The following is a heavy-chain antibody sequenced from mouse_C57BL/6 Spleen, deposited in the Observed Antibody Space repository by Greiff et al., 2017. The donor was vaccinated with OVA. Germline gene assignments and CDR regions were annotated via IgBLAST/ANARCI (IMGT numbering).Heavy chain of an antibody. V-gene: IGHV5-17*01. CDR2: ISSGSSTI. Sequence: EVMLVESGGGLVKPGGSLKLSCAASGFTFSDYGMHWVRQAPEKGLEWVAYISSGSSTIYYADTVKGRFTISRDNAKNTLFLQMTSLRSEDTAMYYCARKEKVYYGNYDYAMDYWGQGTSVTVSS. J-gene: IGHJ4*01. CDR3: ARKEKVYYGNYDYAMDY. CDR1: GFTFSDYG. D-gene: IGHD2-1*01.